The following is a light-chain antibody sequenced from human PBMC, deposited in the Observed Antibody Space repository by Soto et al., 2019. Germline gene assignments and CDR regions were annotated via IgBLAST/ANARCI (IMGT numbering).Light chain of an antibody. Sequence: EIVMTQSPATLSVSPGERATLSCRASQSVSSNLAWYQQKPGQAPRLLMYHVSTTATGIPARFSGSGSGTELTLTMRSLQSEDFAVYYCQEYDNWPRGGLTFGGGTKVEIK. CDR1: QSVSSN. V-gene: IGKV3-15*01. J-gene: IGKJ4*01. CDR2: HVS. CDR3: QEYDNWPRGGLT.